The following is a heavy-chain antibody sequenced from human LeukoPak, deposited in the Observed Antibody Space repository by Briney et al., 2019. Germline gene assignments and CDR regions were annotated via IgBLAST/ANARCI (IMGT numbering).Heavy chain of an antibody. Sequence: SETLSLTCTVSGGSISSGDYYWSWIRQPPGKGLEWIGYIYYSGSTYYNPSLKSRVTISVDTSKNQFSLKLSSVTAADTAVYYCARKTGGSSPFDYWGQGTLVTVSS. V-gene: IGHV4-30-4*01. J-gene: IGHJ4*02. D-gene: IGHD1-14*01. CDR2: IYYSGST. CDR1: GGSISSGDYY. CDR3: ARKTGGSSPFDY.